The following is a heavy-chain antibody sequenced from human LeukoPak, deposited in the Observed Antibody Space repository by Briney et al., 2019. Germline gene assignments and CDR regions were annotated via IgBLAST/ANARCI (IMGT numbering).Heavy chain of an antibody. CDR2: INPNSGGT. D-gene: IGHD3-16*01. CDR1: GYTFTGYY. J-gene: IGHJ4*02. Sequence: ASVKVSCKASGYTFTGYYMHWVRQAPGQGLEWMGWINPNSGGTNYAQKFQGRVTMTRDTSISTAYMELSRLRSDDTAVYYCARDPVLGLALFDHWGQGTLVTVSS. V-gene: IGHV1-2*02. CDR3: ARDPVLGLALFDH.